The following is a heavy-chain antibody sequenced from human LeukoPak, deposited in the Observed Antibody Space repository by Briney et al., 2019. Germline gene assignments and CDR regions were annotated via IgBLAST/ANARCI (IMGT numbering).Heavy chain of an antibody. V-gene: IGHV3-23*01. CDR1: GFTFSSYA. CDR2: ISGSGAGT. D-gene: IGHD5-12*01. J-gene: IGHJ3*02. CDR3: AKEWAVATIGGAFDI. Sequence: GGSLRLSCAASGFTFSSYAMNWVRQAPGQGLEWVSGISGSGAGTNYADSVKGRFTISRDNSKNTLYLQMNSLRAEDTAVYYCAKEWAVATIGGAFDIWGQGTMVTVSS.